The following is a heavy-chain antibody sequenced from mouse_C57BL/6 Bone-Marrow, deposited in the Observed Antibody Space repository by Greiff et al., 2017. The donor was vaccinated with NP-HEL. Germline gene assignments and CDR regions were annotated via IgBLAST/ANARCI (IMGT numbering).Heavy chain of an antibody. CDR3: AREGAIYYGTHYAMDY. V-gene: IGHV1-53*01. D-gene: IGHD2-1*01. Sequence: QVQLQQPGTELVKPGASVKLSCKASGYTFTSYWMHWVKQRPGQGLEWIGNINPSNGGTNYNEKFKSKATLTVDKSSSTAYMQLSSLTSEDSAVYYCAREGAIYYGTHYAMDYWGQGTSVTVSS. J-gene: IGHJ4*01. CDR1: GYTFTSYW. CDR2: INPSNGGT.